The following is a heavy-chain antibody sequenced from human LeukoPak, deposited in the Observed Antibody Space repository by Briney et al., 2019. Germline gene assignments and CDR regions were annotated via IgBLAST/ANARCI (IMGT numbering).Heavy chain of an antibody. CDR2: IYYSGST. CDR3: ARGGYDSSGYYLH. Sequence: SETLSLTCTVSGGSISSYYWSWIRQPPGKGLEWIGYIYYSGSTNYNPSLKSRVTISVDTSKNQFSLKLSSVTAADTAVYYCARGGYDSSGYYLHWGQGTLVTVSS. V-gene: IGHV4-59*08. CDR1: GGSISSYY. J-gene: IGHJ4*02. D-gene: IGHD3-22*01.